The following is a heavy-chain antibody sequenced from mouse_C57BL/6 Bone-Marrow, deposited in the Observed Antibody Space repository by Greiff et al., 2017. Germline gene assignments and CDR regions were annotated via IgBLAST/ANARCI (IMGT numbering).Heavy chain of an antibody. CDR1: GFTFSSYA. Sequence: EVMLVESGGGLVKPGGSLKLSCAASGFTFSSYAMSWVRQTPEKRLEWVATISDGGSYTYYPDNVKGRFTISRDNAKNNLYLQMSHLKSEDTAMYYCAREGDYYGSSYDAMDYWGQGTSVTVSS. CDR3: AREGDYYGSSYDAMDY. CDR2: ISDGGSYT. J-gene: IGHJ4*01. V-gene: IGHV5-4*01. D-gene: IGHD1-1*01.